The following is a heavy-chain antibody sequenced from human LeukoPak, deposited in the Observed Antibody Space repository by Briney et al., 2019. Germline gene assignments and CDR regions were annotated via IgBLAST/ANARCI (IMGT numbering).Heavy chain of an antibody. CDR3: ARPRYGDYGDYFQH. Sequence: ASVKVSCKASGGTFSSYAISWVRQAPGQGLEWMGGIIPIFGTANYAQKFQGRVTITADESTSTAYMELSSLRSEDTAVYYCARPRYGDYGDYFQHWGQGTLVTVSS. D-gene: IGHD4-17*01. CDR1: GGTFSSYA. J-gene: IGHJ1*01. V-gene: IGHV1-69*13. CDR2: IIPIFGTA.